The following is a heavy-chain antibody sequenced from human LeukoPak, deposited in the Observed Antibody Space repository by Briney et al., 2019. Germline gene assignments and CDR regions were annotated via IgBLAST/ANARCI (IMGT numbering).Heavy chain of an antibody. CDR2: IRSKANSYAT. CDR3: TSPKRDFDY. V-gene: IGHV3-73*01. Sequence: QPGGSLKLSCAASGFTFSGSAMHWVRQASGKGLEWVGRIRSKANSYATAYAASVKGRFTVSRDDSKNTAYLQMNSLKTEDTAVYYCTSPKRDFDYWGQGTLVTVSS. CDR1: GFTFSGSA. J-gene: IGHJ4*02.